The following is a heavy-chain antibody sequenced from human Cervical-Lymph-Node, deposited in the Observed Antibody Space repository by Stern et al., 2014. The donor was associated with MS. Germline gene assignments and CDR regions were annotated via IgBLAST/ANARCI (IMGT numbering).Heavy chain of an antibody. CDR3: AKGGSGSYLD. CDR2: ISYDGRDK. V-gene: IGHV3-30*04. CDR1: GFVFRRYA. D-gene: IGHD1-26*01. Sequence: VQLVESGGGVVQPGRALRLSCAGSGFVFRRYALHWVRQAPGKGLEWVALISYDGRDKYYTDSVKGRFTVSRDNSNNTVDLEMNSLRLEDTAVYYCAKGGSGSYLDWGQGSLVTVSS. J-gene: IGHJ4*02.